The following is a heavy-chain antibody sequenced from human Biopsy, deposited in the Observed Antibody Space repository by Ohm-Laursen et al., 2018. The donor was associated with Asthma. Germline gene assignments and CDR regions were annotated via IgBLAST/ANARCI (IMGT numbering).Heavy chain of an antibody. D-gene: IGHD1-26*01. CDR3: ARAGALIVGATMGY. V-gene: IGHV1-46*01. J-gene: IGHJ4*02. CDR1: GYTLTSYY. CDR2: INPSGGST. Sequence: ATVKISCKASGYTLTSYYMHWVRQAPGQGLEWMGIINPSGGSTSYAQKFQGRVTMTRDTSTSTVYMELSSLRSEDTAVYYCARAGALIVGATMGYWGQGTLVTVSS.